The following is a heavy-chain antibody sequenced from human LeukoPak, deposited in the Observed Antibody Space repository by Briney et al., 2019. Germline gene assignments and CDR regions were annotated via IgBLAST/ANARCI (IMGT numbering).Heavy chain of an antibody. V-gene: IGHV1-2*02. CDR1: GYTFTGYY. CDR2: INPNSGGT. Sequence: ASVKASCKAFGYTFTGYYMHWVRQAPGQGLEWMGWINPNSGGTNYAQKFQGRVTMTRDTSISTAYMELSRLRSDDTAVYYCARESGVVVAAKLDYWGQGTLVTVSS. D-gene: IGHD2-15*01. J-gene: IGHJ4*02. CDR3: ARESGVVVAAKLDY.